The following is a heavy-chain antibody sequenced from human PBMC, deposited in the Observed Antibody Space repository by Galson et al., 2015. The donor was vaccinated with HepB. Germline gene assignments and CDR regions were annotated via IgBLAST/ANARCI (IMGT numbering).Heavy chain of an antibody. Sequence: CAISGDSVSSNSAAWNWIRQSPSRGLEWLGRTYYRSKWYNDYAVSVGSRMTINPDTSKNQFSLQLSSVTPEDTAVYYCARDLTSGSVTTYAFDIWGQGTMVTVSS. J-gene: IGHJ3*02. V-gene: IGHV6-1*01. CDR3: ARDLTSGSVTTYAFDI. CDR1: GDSVSSNSAA. D-gene: IGHD1-26*01. CDR2: TYYRSKWYN.